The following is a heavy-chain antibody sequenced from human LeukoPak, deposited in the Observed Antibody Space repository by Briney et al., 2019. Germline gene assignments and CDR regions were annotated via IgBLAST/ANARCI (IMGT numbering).Heavy chain of an antibody. CDR3: ARDSGSTSGFDN. V-gene: IGHV1-18*01. D-gene: IGHD2-15*01. J-gene: IGHJ4*02. CDR1: GYTFTTYG. Sequence: ASVNVSCKASGYTFTTYGISWVRQAPGQGLEWVVWLRPSNGDTHYAQKFQGRVTMTTDTSTNTAYMELRSLRSDDTAVYYCARDSGSTSGFDNWGQGTLVTVPS. CDR2: LRPSNGDT.